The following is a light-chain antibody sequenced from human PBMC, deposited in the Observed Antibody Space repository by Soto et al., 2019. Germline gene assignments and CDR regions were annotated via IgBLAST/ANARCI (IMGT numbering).Light chain of an antibody. CDR3: SSYTSSITPLVA. CDR1: GSDVGGYNY. V-gene: IGLV2-14*01. CDR2: EVS. J-gene: IGLJ2*01. Sequence: QSALTQPASVSGSRGQSITISCTGTGSDVGGYNYVSWYQQHPGKAPKLMIYEVSNRPSGISNRFSGSKSGNTASLTISGLQAEDEADYYCSSYTSSITPLVAFGGGTKLTVL.